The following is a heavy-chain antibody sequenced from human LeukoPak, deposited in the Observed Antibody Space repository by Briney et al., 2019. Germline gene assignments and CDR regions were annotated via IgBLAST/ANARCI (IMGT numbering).Heavy chain of an antibody. CDR3: ARDDKGLGDAFDV. V-gene: IGHV3-30*04. Sequence: TGGSLRLSCAASGFTFSSYAMHWVRQAPGKGLKWVAVTSFDGSDNYYADSVKGRFTISRDNAKNSLYLQMNSLRAEDTAVYYCARDDKGLGDAFDVWGQGTMVTVSS. J-gene: IGHJ3*01. CDR1: GFTFSSYA. D-gene: IGHD3-16*01. CDR2: TSFDGSDN.